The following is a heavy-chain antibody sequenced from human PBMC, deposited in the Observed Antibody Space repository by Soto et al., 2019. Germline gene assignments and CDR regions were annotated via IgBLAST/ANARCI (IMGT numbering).Heavy chain of an antibody. D-gene: IGHD5-12*01. CDR1: GYTFFTYD. J-gene: IGHJ5*02. CDR3: ARHHGPTTSENWFGP. CDR2: ISTYSGDT. Sequence: QVHLVQSGVEVKTPGASVKVSCQASGYTFFTYDISWVRQAPGQGLEGMGWISTYSGDTKYAQKFQGRVTMTTDTSTTTAYLELRSLRSDDTDVYYCARHHGPTTSENWFGPWGQGTLVTVSS. V-gene: IGHV1-18*01.